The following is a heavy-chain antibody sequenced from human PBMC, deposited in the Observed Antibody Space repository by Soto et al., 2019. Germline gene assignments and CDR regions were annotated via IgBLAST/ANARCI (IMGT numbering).Heavy chain of an antibody. CDR3: ARRVYSGSGRDYFDR. J-gene: IGHJ4*02. CDR1: GGPISSSGHF. CDR2: IYYTGTT. Sequence: QLRLQESGPGLVKPSETLSLICSVSGGPISSSGHFWAWIRQPPGRGLEWLATIYYTGTTYYNPSLKSRLTISMDTSKDQFSLDLTSMTAADTALYFCARRVYSGSGRDYFDRWGQGSLVTVSS. V-gene: IGHV4-39*01. D-gene: IGHD1-26*01.